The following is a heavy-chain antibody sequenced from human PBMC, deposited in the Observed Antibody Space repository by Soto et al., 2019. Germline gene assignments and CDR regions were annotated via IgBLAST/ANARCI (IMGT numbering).Heavy chain of an antibody. CDR2: LSDSGGSI. J-gene: IGHJ4*02. CDR1: GFTFSRHG. Sequence: GGSLRLSCTASGFTFSRHGMTWVRQAPGKGLEWVSGLSDSGGSIYYADSVKGRFTISRDNSMNTLYLQMNTLRAEDTAIYYCAKVSSSWYAGFFDLWGQGT. V-gene: IGHV3-23*01. D-gene: IGHD6-13*01. CDR3: AKVSSSWYAGFFDL.